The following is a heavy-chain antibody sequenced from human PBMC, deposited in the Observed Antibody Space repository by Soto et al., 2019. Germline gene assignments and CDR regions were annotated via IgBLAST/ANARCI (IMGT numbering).Heavy chain of an antibody. CDR2: ISSSGSTI. CDR3: AREDVSSSCPLDY. Sequence: LRLSCAAAGFTFSSYEMNWVRQAPGKGLEWVSYISSSGSTIYYADSVKGRFTISRDNAKNSLYLQMNSLRAEDTAVYYCAREDVSSSCPLDYWGQGTLVTVSS. CDR1: GFTFSSYE. V-gene: IGHV3-48*03. D-gene: IGHD6-13*01. J-gene: IGHJ4*02.